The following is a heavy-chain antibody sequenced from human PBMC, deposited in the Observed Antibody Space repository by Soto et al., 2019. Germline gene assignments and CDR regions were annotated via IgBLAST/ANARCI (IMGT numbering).Heavy chain of an antibody. V-gene: IGHV3-15*01. CDR1: GFTFSNAW. J-gene: IGHJ6*02. CDR3: TTVAGTFGAYYGMDV. Sequence: GGSLRLSCAASGFTFSNAWMSWVRQAPGKGLEWVGRIKSKTDGETTDYAAPVKGRFTISRDDSKNTLYLQMNSLKTEDTAVYYCTTVAGTFGAYYGMDVWGQGTTVTVSS. D-gene: IGHD6-19*01. CDR2: IKSKTDGETT.